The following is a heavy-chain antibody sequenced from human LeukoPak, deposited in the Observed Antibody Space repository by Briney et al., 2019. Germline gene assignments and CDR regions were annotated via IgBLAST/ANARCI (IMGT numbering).Heavy chain of an antibody. Sequence: SVKVSCKASGGTFSSYAISWVRQAPGQGLEWMGGIIPIFGIANYAQKFQGRVTITADESTSTAYMELSSLRSEDTAVYYCARPALDYYDSSGYIGGFDYWGQGTLVTVSS. CDR3: ARPALDYYDSSGYIGGFDY. V-gene: IGHV1-69*01. D-gene: IGHD3-22*01. CDR1: GGTFSSYA. CDR2: IIPIFGIA. J-gene: IGHJ4*02.